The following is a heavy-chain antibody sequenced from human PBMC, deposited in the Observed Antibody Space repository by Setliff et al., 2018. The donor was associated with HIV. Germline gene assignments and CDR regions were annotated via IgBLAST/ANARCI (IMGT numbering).Heavy chain of an antibody. CDR1: GGSISSGGYY. CDR3: ARVPFTTGFDS. D-gene: IGHD3-3*01. V-gene: IGHV4-31*03. Sequence: SETLSLTCTVSGGSISSGGYYWSWIRQHPGKGLEWIGYISYSGSSYYNPSLKSRVTISIDTSKNQFSLQLTSVTAADTAVYYCARVPFTTGFDSWGQGTLVTVSS. CDR2: ISYSGSS. J-gene: IGHJ4*02.